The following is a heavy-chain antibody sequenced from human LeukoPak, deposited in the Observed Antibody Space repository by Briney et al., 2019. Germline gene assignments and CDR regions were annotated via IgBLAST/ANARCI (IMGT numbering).Heavy chain of an antibody. CDR2: LSYSGDTT. CDR3: AKDAELIVGNYHFDY. J-gene: IGHJ4*02. V-gene: IGHV3-23*01. D-gene: IGHD3-16*02. Sequence: GGSLRLSCAASGFTFSGNAMSWVRQAPGKGLEWVSSLSYSGDTTYYADSVKGRFTISRDTSRNTLYLQMNSLRAEDTAVYYCAKDAELIVGNYHFDYWRQGTVDSVSS. CDR1: GFTFSGNA.